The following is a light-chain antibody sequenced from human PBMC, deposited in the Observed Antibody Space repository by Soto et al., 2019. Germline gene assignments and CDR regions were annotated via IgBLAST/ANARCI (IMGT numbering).Light chain of an antibody. Sequence: EIVLTQSPATLSSSLGDRATLSCQASQGVSSYLAWYQQKPGQAPKLLIYDASNVATGIPARFSGSGSGTDFTLTVSSLEPEDFAVYYCQQRSNLPFTFGQGTKLEIK. V-gene: IGKV3-11*01. CDR2: DAS. CDR3: QQRSNLPFT. CDR1: QGVSSY. J-gene: IGKJ5*01.